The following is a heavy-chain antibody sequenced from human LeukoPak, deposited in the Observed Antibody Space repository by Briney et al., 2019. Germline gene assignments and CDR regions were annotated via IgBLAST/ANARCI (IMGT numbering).Heavy chain of an antibody. Sequence: KPSETLSLTCAVYGGSFSGYYWSWIRQPPGKGLEWIGEINHSGSTNYNPSLKSRVTISVDTSKNQFSLKLSSVTAADTAVYYCARGNNDFLADNAFDIWGQGTMVTVSS. CDR3: ARGNNDFLADNAFDI. J-gene: IGHJ3*02. CDR1: GGSFSGYY. CDR2: INHSGST. D-gene: IGHD1/OR15-1a*01. V-gene: IGHV4-34*01.